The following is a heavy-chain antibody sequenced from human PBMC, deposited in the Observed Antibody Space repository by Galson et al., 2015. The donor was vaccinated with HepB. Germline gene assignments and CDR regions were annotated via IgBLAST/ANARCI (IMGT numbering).Heavy chain of an antibody. CDR2: ISTSGTYN. D-gene: IGHD3-16*01. Sequence: SLRLSCAASGFIFSEYSMNWVRQAPGKGLEWVSSISTSGTYNHNADSLKGRFTISRDNDKNLLYLEMNSLRTEDTAVYYCAKERIRFREAKGDYWGQGILVTVSS. CDR3: AKERIRFREAKGDY. CDR1: GFIFSEYS. V-gene: IGHV3-21*01. J-gene: IGHJ4*02.